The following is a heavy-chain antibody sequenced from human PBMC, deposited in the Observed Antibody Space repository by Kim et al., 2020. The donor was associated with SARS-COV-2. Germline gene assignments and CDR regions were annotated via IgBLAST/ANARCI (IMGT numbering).Heavy chain of an antibody. CDR1: DGSINRNGYY. CDR2: IYFTGST. CDR3: ASLRAFHTTSETSWASRRTLLYYFDY. Sequence: SETLSLTCSVSDGSINRNGYYWGWIRQPPGKGLEWIGNIYFTGSTFYNPSLKSRLAMSIDTSKNQFSLNLSSVTAADTAVYFCASLRAFHTTSETSWASRRTLLYYFDYWDQGTLVTVSS. J-gene: IGHJ4*02. V-gene: IGHV4-39*01. D-gene: IGHD1-26*01.